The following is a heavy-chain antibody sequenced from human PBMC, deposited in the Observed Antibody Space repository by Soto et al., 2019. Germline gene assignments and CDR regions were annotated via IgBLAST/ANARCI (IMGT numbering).Heavy chain of an antibody. D-gene: IGHD3-22*01. CDR1: GGTFSSYT. V-gene: IGHV1-69*02. CDR3: ARHPGWYYYDSSGSQYFDL. CDR2: IIPIVGIA. Sequence: QVQLVQSGAEVKKPGSSVKVSCKASGGTFSSYTISWVRQAPGQGLEWMGRIIPIVGIANYAQKFQGRVTITADKSTSTAYMELSSLRSEDTAVYYCARHPGWYYYDSSGSQYFDLWGRGTLVTVSS. J-gene: IGHJ2*01.